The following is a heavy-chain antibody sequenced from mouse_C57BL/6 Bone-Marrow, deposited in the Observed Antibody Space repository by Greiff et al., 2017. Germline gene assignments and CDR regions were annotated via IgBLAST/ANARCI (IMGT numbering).Heavy chain of an antibody. J-gene: IGHJ1*03. CDR2: ISGGGGNT. V-gene: IGHV5-9*01. Sequence: EVMLVESGGGLVKPGGSLTLSCAASGFTFSSYTMSWVRQTPGKRLQWVAAISGGGGNTYYPDSVKGRFTISRDNDKNILYLQMSSLRSEDTALYYCSRQVTTVLATKYFDVWGTGTTVTVSS. CDR3: SRQVTTVLATKYFDV. CDR1: GFTFSSYT. D-gene: IGHD1-1*01.